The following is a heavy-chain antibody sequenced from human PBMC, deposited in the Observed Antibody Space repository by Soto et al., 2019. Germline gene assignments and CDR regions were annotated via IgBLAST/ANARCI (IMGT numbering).Heavy chain of an antibody. CDR3: ARDLTGYGDYVDYYYGMDV. CDR1: GYTFIGYY. Sequence: ASVKVSCKASGYTFIGYYIHWVRQAPGQGLEWMGWINPNSGGTNYAQKFQGWVTMTRDTSISTAYMELSRLRSDDTAVYYCARDLTGYGDYVDYYYGMDVWGQGTTVTVSS. V-gene: IGHV1-2*04. D-gene: IGHD4-17*01. J-gene: IGHJ6*02. CDR2: INPNSGGT.